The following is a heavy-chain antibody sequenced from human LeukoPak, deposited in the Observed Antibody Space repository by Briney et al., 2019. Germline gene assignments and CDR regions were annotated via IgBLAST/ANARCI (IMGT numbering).Heavy chain of an antibody. CDR1: GFTFSSYE. D-gene: IGHD3-10*01. CDR2: ISHSGGTM. CDR3: ARERPSRVYGSGSWMGFFDY. J-gene: IGHJ4*02. V-gene: IGHV3-48*03. Sequence: GGSLRLSCAASGFTFSSYEMNWVRQAPGKGLEWVSYISHSGGTMYYADSVEGRFTISRDNAKNSLFLQMNSLRAEDTAVYYCARERPSRVYGSGSWMGFFDYWGQGTLVTVSS.